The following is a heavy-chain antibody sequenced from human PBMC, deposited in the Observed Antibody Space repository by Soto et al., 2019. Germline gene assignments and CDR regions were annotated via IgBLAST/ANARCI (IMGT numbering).Heavy chain of an antibody. Sequence: GGSLRLSCAASGFTFSSYAMSWVRQAPGKGLEWVSAISGSGGSTYYADSVKGRFTISRDNSKNTLYLQMNSLRAEDTAVYYCAKDRRRVREGGEHAFDIWGQGTMVTVSS. CDR1: GFTFSSYA. CDR3: AKDRRRVREGGEHAFDI. D-gene: IGHD3-10*01. J-gene: IGHJ3*02. V-gene: IGHV3-23*01. CDR2: ISGSGGST.